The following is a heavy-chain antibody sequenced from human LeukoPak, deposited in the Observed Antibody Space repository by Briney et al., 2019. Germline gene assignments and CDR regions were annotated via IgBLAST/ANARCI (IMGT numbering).Heavy chain of an antibody. CDR3: ARETGLYYFDY. D-gene: IGHD1-14*01. V-gene: IGHV4-31*03. CDR2: IYYSGST. J-gene: IGHJ4*02. CDR1: GASISSGGYY. Sequence: SETLSLTCTVSGASISSGGYYWSWIRQHPGKGLEWIGYIYYSGSTYYNPSLKSRVTISVDTSKNQFSLKLSSVTAADTAVYFCARETGLYYFDYWGQGTLVTVSS.